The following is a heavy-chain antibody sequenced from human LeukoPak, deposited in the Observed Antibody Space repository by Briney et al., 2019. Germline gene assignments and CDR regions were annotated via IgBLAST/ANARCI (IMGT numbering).Heavy chain of an antibody. CDR1: GASISSGSYY. CDR3: ARVGWEIRPYDAFDI. Sequence: PSETLSLTCTVSGASISSGSYYWTWIRQPAGKGLEWIGRMYTSGSTNYNPSLNNRVTISEDTSTNSFSLKLTSVTAADTAVYYCARVGWEIRPYDAFDIWGQGTLVTVSS. CDR2: MYTSGST. J-gene: IGHJ3*02. V-gene: IGHV4-61*02. D-gene: IGHD1-26*01.